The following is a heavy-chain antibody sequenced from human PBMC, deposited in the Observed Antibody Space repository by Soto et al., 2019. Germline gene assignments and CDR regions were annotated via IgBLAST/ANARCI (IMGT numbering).Heavy chain of an antibody. D-gene: IGHD4-17*01. CDR3: ARVLRYGDVYYFDY. Sequence: SETLSLTCTGSGGSISSYYWSWIRQPPGKGLEWVGYIYYSGSTNYNPSLKSRVTISVDTSKNQFSLKLSSVTAADTAVYYCARVLRYGDVYYFDYWGQGTLVTVSS. CDR1: GGSISSYY. J-gene: IGHJ4*02. CDR2: IYYSGST. V-gene: IGHV4-59*01.